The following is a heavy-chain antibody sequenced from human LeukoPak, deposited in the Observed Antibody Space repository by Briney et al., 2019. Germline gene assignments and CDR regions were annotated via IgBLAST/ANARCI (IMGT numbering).Heavy chain of an antibody. V-gene: IGHV1-69*05. D-gene: IGHD3-22*01. CDR2: IIPIFGAA. CDR3: ERALRDVSSGQDGYFDP. CDR1: GGTFSSYA. J-gene: IGHJ2*01. Sequence: VASVKVSCKASGGTFSSYAISWVRQAPGQGLEWMGRIIPIFGAANNAQKFQSRGTTTTDESPSTGYIELRSPRSESTALYYCERALRDVSSGQDGYFDPWGRGTRVTVS.